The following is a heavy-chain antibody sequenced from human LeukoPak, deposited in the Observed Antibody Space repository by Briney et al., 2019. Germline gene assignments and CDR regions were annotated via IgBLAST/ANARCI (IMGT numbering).Heavy chain of an antibody. CDR3: ARDGHDYYYGMDV. J-gene: IGHJ6*02. Sequence: GASVTVSCKASGGTFSSYAISWVRQAPGQGLEWMGGIIPIFGTANYAQKFQGRVTITADESTSTAYMELSSLRSEDTAVYYCARDGHDYYYGMDVWGQGTTVTVSS. V-gene: IGHV1-69*01. CDR1: GGTFSSYA. CDR2: IIPIFGTA.